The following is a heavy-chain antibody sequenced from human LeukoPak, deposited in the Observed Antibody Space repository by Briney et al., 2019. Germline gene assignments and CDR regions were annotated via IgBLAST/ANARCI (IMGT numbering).Heavy chain of an antibody. CDR2: INPSGCST. D-gene: IGHD2-15*01. CDR1: GYTFTSYY. CDR3: AREYCSGGSCYGLDY. J-gene: IGHJ4*02. Sequence: ASVKVSCKASGYTFTSYYMHWVRQAPGQGLEWMGIINPSGCSTSYAQKFQGRVTMTRDTSTSTVYMELSSLRSEDTAVYYCAREYCSGGSCYGLDYWGQGTLVTVSS. V-gene: IGHV1-46*01.